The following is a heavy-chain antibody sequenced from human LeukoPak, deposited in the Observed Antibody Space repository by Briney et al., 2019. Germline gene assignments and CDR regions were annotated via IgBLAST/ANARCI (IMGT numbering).Heavy chain of an antibody. J-gene: IGHJ6*02. Sequence: ASVKVSCKVSGYTLTELSMHWVRQAPGKGLEWMGGFDPEDGETIYAQKFQGRVTMTEDTSTDTAYMELSRLRSDDTAVYYCARDLGYVYYYYGMDVWGQGTTVTVSS. V-gene: IGHV1-24*01. D-gene: IGHD2-15*01. CDR2: FDPEDGET. CDR1: GYTLTELS. CDR3: ARDLGYVYYYYGMDV.